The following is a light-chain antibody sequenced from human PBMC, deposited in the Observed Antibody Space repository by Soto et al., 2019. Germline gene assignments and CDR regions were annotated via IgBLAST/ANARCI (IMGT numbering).Light chain of an antibody. Sequence: AIRMTQSPSSFSASTGDRVTITCRASQGISSYLAWYQQKPGKAPKLLIYAASTLQSGVPSRFSGSGSVTDFTLTISCLQSEDFATYYCQQDYSYPPTFGQGTKLEIK. CDR1: QGISSY. V-gene: IGKV1-8*01. J-gene: IGKJ2*01. CDR2: AAS. CDR3: QQDYSYPPT.